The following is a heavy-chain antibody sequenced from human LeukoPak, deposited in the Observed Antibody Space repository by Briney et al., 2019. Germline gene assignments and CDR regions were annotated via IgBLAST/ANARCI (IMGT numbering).Heavy chain of an antibody. V-gene: IGHV1-2*02. CDR2: INPNSGGT. CDR3: ARGLYCSGGSCYYGYFDY. Sequence: ASVKVSCKASGYTFTGYYMHWVRQAPGQGLEWMGWINPNSGGTNYAQKFQGRVTMTRDTSTSTVYMELSSLRSEDTAVYYCARGLYCSGGSCYYGYFDYWGQGTLVTVSS. D-gene: IGHD2-15*01. CDR1: GYTFTGYY. J-gene: IGHJ4*02.